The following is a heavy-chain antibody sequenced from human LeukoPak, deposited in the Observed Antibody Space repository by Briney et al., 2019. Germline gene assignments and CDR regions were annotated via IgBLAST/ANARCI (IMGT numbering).Heavy chain of an antibody. CDR2: IRGSGGST. V-gene: IGHV3-23*01. CDR1: GLTFSSYA. CDR3: AKLGRGIYCSSTSCLSSYMDV. J-gene: IGHJ6*02. Sequence: PGRSLRPSCAPAGLTFSSYAMSCVRQAPGKWLEAVSAIRGSGGSTYYADSVKGRFTISRDNSKNTLYLQMNSLRAEDTAVYYCAKLGRGIYCSSTSCLSSYMDVWGQGTTVTVSS. D-gene: IGHD2-2*01.